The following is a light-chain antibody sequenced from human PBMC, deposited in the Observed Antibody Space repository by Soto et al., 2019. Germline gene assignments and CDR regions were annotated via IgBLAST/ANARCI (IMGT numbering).Light chain of an antibody. CDR2: KAS. V-gene: IGKV1-5*03. J-gene: IGKJ1*01. CDR3: QQYVTYES. CDR1: QSISTW. Sequence: DIQMTQSTSTLSASVGDRVTITCRASQSISTWLAWYQQKPGKAPKLLIYKASSLQSGVPSRFSGSGSGTEFTLTISSLQPDDFATYYCQQYVTYESFGQGTKVEIK.